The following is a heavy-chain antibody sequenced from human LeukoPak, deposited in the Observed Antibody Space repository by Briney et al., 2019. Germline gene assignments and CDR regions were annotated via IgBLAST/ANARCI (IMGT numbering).Heavy chain of an antibody. V-gene: IGHV1-18*01. CDR2: ISTQNGNT. Sequence: GASVKVSCKASGYIFTNYGISWVRQAPGQGLEWMGWISTQNGNTKYVQKFQGRVTVTTDTSTSTTYMELRSLRSDDTALYYCARLDIVVVPAAVDAFDIWGQGTMVTVSS. CDR3: ARLDIVVVPAAVDAFDI. CDR1: GYIFTNYG. D-gene: IGHD2-2*01. J-gene: IGHJ3*02.